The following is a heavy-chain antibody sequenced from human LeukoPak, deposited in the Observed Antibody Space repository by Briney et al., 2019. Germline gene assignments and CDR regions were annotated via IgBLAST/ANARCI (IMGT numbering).Heavy chain of an antibody. V-gene: IGHV3-30-3*01. D-gene: IGHD2-15*01. CDR1: GFTFSSYA. CDR2: ISYDGSNK. J-gene: IGHJ5*02. Sequence: GRSLRLSCAASGFTFSSYAMHWVRQAPGKGLEWVAVISYDGSNKYYADSVKGRFTISRDNSKNTLYLQMNSLRAEDTAVYYCARKVSGANWFDPWGQGTLVTVSS. CDR3: ARKVSGANWFDP.